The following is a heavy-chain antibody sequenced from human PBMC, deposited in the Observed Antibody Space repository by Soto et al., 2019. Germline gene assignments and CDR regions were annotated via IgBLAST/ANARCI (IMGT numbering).Heavy chain of an antibody. CDR1: GYTFTGYY. V-gene: IGHV1-2*04. Sequence: GASVKVSCKASGYTFTGYYMHWVRQAPGQGLEWMGWINPNSGGTNYAQKFQGWVTMTRDTSISTAYMELSRLRSDDTAVYYCAREIAAANKSVYYYDGMDVWSQGTTVTVSS. D-gene: IGHD6-13*01. CDR2: INPNSGGT. J-gene: IGHJ6*02. CDR3: AREIAAANKSVYYYDGMDV.